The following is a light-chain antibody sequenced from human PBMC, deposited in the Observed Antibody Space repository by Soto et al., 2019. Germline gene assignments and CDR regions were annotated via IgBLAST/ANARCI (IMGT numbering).Light chain of an antibody. CDR3: AAWDDSLNLWV. CDR1: SSNIGSTT. J-gene: IGLJ3*02. Sequence: QSVLTQSPSASGTPGQRVTLSCSVSSSNIGSTTVNWYQHLPGTAPKLLIYINNQRPSGVPDRVSGSKSGTSASLALSGLQSEDEADYYCAAWDDSLNLWVFGGGTKLTVL. CDR2: INN. V-gene: IGLV1-44*01.